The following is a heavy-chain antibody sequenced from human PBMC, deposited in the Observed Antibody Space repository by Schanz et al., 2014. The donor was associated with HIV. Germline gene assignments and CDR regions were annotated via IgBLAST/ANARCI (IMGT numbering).Heavy chain of an antibody. J-gene: IGHJ4*02. D-gene: IGHD3-3*01. CDR1: GYTFSDHY. CDR2: INPNSGST. V-gene: IGHV1-2*02. CDR3: ARPRAISGVASGLDS. Sequence: QVQLVQSGAEVKKPGASVKVSCKASGYTFSDHYMHWVRQAPGQGLEWMGWINPNSGSTIYAQKFQGRVTMTRDRSTSTIYMELRSLTSEDTAVYYCARPRAISGVASGLDSWGQGTLVIVSS.